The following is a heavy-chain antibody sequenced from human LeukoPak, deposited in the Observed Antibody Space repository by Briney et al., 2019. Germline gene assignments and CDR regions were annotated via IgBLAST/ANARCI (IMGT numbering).Heavy chain of an antibody. Sequence: ASVKVSCKASGYTFTSYYMHWVRQAPGQGLEWMGIINPSGGSTSCAQKFQGRVTMTRDTSTSTVYMELSSLRSEDTAVYYCARGSHVDTAMALPPDYWGQGTLVTVSS. D-gene: IGHD5-18*01. V-gene: IGHV1-46*01. J-gene: IGHJ4*02. CDR1: GYTFTSYY. CDR3: ARGSHVDTAMALPPDY. CDR2: INPSGGST.